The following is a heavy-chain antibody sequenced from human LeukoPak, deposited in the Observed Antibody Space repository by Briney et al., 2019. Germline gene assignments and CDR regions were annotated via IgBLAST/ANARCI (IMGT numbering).Heavy chain of an antibody. J-gene: IGHJ3*02. CDR2: IYKSGTT. CDR1: GGSIGWDY. D-gene: IGHD3-22*01. V-gene: IGHV4-4*07. CDR3: ARAGSDYDSSGYYPPDAFDI. Sequence: SETLSLTCTVSGGSIGWDYWSWIRQSAGKGLEWIGRIYKSGTTNYNPSFRSRVTMSVDTSKNHFSLTLTSVTAADTAVYYCARAGSDYDSSGYYPPDAFDIWGQGTMVTVSS.